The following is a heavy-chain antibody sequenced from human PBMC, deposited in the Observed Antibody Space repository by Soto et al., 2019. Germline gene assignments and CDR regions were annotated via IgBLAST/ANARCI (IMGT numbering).Heavy chain of an antibody. J-gene: IGHJ6*02. V-gene: IGHV3-23*01. D-gene: IGHD5-18*01. CDR2: ISGSGGST. CDR1: GFTFSSYA. CDR3: AKEMATANYYYYYGMDV. Sequence: TGGSLRLSCAASGFTFSSYAMSWVRQAPGKGLEWVSAISGSGGSTYYADSVKGRFTISRDNSKNTLYLQMNSLRAEDTAVYYCAKEMATANYYYYYGMDVWGQGTTVTVSS.